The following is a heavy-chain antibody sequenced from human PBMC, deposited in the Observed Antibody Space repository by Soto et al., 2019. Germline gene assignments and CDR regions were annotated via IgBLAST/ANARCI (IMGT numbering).Heavy chain of an antibody. J-gene: IGHJ5*02. D-gene: IGHD3-16*02. CDR3: ARYVIRYWFDP. Sequence: SETLSLTCAVYGGSFSGYYWSWIRQPPGKGLEWIGEINHSGSTNYNPSLKSRVTISVDTSKNQFSLKLSSVTAADTAVYYCARYVIRYWFDPWGQGTLVTVSS. CDR2: INHSGST. CDR1: GGSFSGYY. V-gene: IGHV4-34*01.